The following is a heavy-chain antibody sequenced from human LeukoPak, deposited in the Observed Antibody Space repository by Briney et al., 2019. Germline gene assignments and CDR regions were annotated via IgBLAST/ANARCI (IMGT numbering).Heavy chain of an antibody. Sequence: PSETLSLTCAVYGGSFSGYYWSWIRQPPGKGLEWIGEINHSGSTNYNPSLKSRVTISVDTSKNQFSLKLSSVTAADTAVYYCARGVVAATPDVFDIWGQGTKVIVSS. D-gene: IGHD2-15*01. J-gene: IGHJ3*02. V-gene: IGHV4-34*01. CDR2: INHSGST. CDR1: GGSFSGYY. CDR3: ARGVVAATPDVFDI.